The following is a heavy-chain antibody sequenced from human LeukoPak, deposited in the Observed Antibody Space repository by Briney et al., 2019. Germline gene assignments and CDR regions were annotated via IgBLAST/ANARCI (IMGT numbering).Heavy chain of an antibody. D-gene: IGHD3-9*01. J-gene: IGHJ5*02. CDR2: MNPNSGNT. V-gene: IGHV1-8*01. CDR3: ARVSKRYFDWLTVNWFDP. CDR1: GYTFTSYD. Sequence: ASVKVSCKASGYTFTSYDINWVRQATGQGLEWMGWMNPNSGNTGYAQKFQGRVTMTRNTSISTAYMELSSLRSEDTAVHYCARVSKRYFDWLTVNWFDPWGQGTLVTVSS.